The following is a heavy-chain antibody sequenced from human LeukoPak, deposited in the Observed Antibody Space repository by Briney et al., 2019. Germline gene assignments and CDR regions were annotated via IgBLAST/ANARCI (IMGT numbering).Heavy chain of an antibody. Sequence: SQTLSLTCTVSGGSISSGGYYWSWIRRHPGKGLEWIGYIYYSGSTYYNPSLKSRVTISVDTSKNQFSLKLSSVTAADTAVYYCARVEYQLLLADYWGQGTLVTVSS. J-gene: IGHJ4*02. V-gene: IGHV4-31*03. CDR3: ARVEYQLLLADY. CDR1: GGSISSGGYY. D-gene: IGHD2-2*01. CDR2: IYYSGST.